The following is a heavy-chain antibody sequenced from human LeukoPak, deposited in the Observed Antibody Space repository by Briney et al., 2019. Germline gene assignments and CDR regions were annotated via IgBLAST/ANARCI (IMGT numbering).Heavy chain of an antibody. J-gene: IGHJ6*03. CDR2: ISSSSSTI. V-gene: IGHV3-48*04. CDR3: AREGPSGSYFRSYDYYYMDV. D-gene: IGHD1-26*01. Sequence: GGSLRLSCAASGFTFSSYSMNWVRQAPGKGLEWVSYISSSSSTIYYADSVKGRFTISRDNAKNSLYLQMNSLRAEDTAVYYCAREGPSGSYFRSYDYYYMDVWGKGPRSPSP. CDR1: GFTFSSYS.